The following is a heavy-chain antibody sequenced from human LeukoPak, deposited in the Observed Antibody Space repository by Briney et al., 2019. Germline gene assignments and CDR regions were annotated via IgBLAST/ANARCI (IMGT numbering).Heavy chain of an antibody. CDR3: ARDGAARPGYYMDV. CDR2: IHYSGGT. CDR1: NGSISSSNYY. J-gene: IGHJ6*03. D-gene: IGHD6-6*01. Sequence: PSETLSLTCTASNGSISSSNYYWGWVRQPPGEGLEWIGNIHYSGGTHYNPSLKSRVTISVDTSKNQFFLRLSSVTAADTAVYYCARDGAARPGYYMDVWGKGTTVTVSS. V-gene: IGHV4-39*07.